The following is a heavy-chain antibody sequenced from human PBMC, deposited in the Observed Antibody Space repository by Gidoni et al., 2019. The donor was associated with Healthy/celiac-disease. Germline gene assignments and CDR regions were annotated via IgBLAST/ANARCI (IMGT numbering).Heavy chain of an antibody. V-gene: IGHV3-9*01. CDR3: AKDLERGRQGYFDL. CDR1: GFTFGDYA. D-gene: IGHD3-3*01. J-gene: IGHJ2*01. CDR2: CIWIVGSI. Sequence: EVQLVEPGGGLVQPGRSLRLSSAASGFTFGDYAMHWVRQAPGKGLELLLGCIWIVGSIGYSDYLQGRFTISRDNAKNSLYMQMNSLRAEDTALYYCAKDLERGRQGYFDLWGRGTLVTVSS.